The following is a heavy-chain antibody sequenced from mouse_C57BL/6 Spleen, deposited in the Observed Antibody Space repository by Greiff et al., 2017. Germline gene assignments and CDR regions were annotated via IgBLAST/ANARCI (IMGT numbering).Heavy chain of an antibody. V-gene: IGHV1-61*01. J-gene: IGHJ2*01. CDR1: GYTFTSYW. D-gene: IGHD1-1*01. Sequence: QVQLQQPGAELVRPGSSVKLSCKASGYTFTSYWMDWVKQRPGQGLEWIGNIYPSDSETPYNQKFKDKATLTVDKSSSTAYMQLSSLTSEDSAVYYCATYYYGSIFDYWGQGTTLTVSS. CDR3: ATYYYGSIFDY. CDR2: IYPSDSET.